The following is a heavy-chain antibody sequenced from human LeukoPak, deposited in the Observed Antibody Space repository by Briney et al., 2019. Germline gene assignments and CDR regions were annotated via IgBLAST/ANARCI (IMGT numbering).Heavy chain of an antibody. CDR2: INHSGST. V-gene: IGHV4-34*01. Sequence: SETLSLTCAVYGGSFSGYYWSWIRQPPGKGLEWIGEINHSGSTNYNPSLKSRVTISVDTSKNQFSLKLSSVTAAGTAVYYCARPSGELPTWTDDAFDIWGQGTMVTVSS. CDR1: GGSFSGYY. CDR3: ARPSGELPTWTDDAFDI. D-gene: IGHD3-10*01. J-gene: IGHJ3*02.